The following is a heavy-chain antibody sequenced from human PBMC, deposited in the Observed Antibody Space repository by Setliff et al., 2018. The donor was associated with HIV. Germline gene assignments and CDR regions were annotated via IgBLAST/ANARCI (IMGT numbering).Heavy chain of an antibody. J-gene: IGHJ6*03. CDR3: ARVPIYYYYYMDV. V-gene: IGHV4-34*01. CDR1: GGSFSGYY. CDR2: INHSGST. Sequence: ETLSLTCAVYGGSFSGYYWSWIRQPPGKGLEWIGEINHSGSTNYNPSLKSRVTISVDTSKNQFSLKLSSVTAADTAVYYCARVPIYYYYYMDVWGKGTTVTVSS.